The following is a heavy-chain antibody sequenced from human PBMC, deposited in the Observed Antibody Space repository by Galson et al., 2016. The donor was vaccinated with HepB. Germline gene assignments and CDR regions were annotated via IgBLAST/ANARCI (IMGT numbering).Heavy chain of an antibody. Sequence: CAISGDSVTSDATMWNWIRQPPSRGLEWLGRTYYRSQWFSEYAMSVQGRITVTADTSRNQFSLQLDSVTPDDTAAYFCTRGYMQTGMNVWGQGTTVTVSS. CDR1: GDSVTSDATM. J-gene: IGHJ6*02. V-gene: IGHV6-1*01. CDR3: TRGYMQTGMNV. CDR2: TYYRSQWFS. D-gene: IGHD5-18*01.